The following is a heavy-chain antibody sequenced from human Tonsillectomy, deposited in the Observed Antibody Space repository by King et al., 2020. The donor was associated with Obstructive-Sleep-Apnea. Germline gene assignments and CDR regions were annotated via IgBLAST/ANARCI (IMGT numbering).Heavy chain of an antibody. CDR1: GYTFTSYG. CDR3: ARDRDYYASGSYVDY. CDR2: ITAYNGNT. Sequence: QLVQSGAEVKKPGASVKVSCKASGYTFTSYGISWVRQAPGQGLEWMGWITAYNGNTNYAQKLQGRVTMTTDTSTTTAYMELRSLRSDDTAVYYCARDRDYYASGSYVDYWGQGTLVTVSS. D-gene: IGHD3-10*01. J-gene: IGHJ4*02. V-gene: IGHV1-18*01.